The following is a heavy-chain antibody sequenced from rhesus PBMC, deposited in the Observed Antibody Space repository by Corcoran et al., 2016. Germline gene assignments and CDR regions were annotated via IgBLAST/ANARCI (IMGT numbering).Heavy chain of an antibody. Sequence: QVQLQESGPGLVKPSATLSLTCAVSGGSISNSNWWSWIRQPTGKGLEWIGFISGSSGHADYNPSLKGRITISKDTSKNQFSLKLSSVTAADTAVYYWSRDPNTVTTGSLDVWGRGVLVTVSS. CDR2: ISGSSGHA. D-gene: IGHD4-23*01. CDR1: GGSISNSNW. V-gene: IGHV4S19*01. J-gene: IGHJ5-2*02. CDR3: SRDPNTVTTGSLDV.